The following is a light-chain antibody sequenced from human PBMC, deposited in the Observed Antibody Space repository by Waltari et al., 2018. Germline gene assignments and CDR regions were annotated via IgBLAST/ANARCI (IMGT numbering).Light chain of an antibody. J-gene: IGKJ4*01. Sequence: DIQMTQSPSSLSASVGDRVTITCRASQSISSYLNWYQQKPGKAPKLLFYAASSLQSGVPSRLSGSGSGTDFTLTISSLQPEDFATYYCQQSYSTPLTFGGGTKVEIK. CDR1: QSISSY. CDR3: QQSYSTPLT. CDR2: AAS. V-gene: IGKV1-39*01.